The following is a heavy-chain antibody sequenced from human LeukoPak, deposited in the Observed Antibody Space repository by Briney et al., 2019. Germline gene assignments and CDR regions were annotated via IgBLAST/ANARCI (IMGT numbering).Heavy chain of an antibody. Sequence: GGSLRLSCAASGFTVSNNYMTWVRQPPGKGLEWVSIIFAGVGTYYADSVRGRFTISRDNSKNTLYLQMNSLEAEDAAVYYCARGDRGTGQHFDYWGQGTLVTVS. CDR1: GFTVSNNY. J-gene: IGHJ4*02. CDR2: IFAGVGT. CDR3: ARGDRGTGQHFDY. D-gene: IGHD1-1*01. V-gene: IGHV3-53*01.